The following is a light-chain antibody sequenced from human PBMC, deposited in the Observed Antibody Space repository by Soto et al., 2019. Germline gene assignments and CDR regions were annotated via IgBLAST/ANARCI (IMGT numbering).Light chain of an antibody. Sequence: SVLTQPRSVSGSPGQSVTISCTGTSRDVGAYNYVSWYQQHPAKAPNLMIYDVSKRPSGVPDRFSGSKSGNTASLTISGLQAADEAHYSCCSYTNSAPVFGTGTKVTVL. CDR3: CSYTNSAPV. J-gene: IGLJ1*01. CDR2: DVS. V-gene: IGLV2-11*01. CDR1: SRDVGAYNY.